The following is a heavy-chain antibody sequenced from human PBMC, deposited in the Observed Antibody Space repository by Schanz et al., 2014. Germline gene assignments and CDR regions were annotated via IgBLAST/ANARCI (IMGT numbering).Heavy chain of an antibody. J-gene: IGHJ4*02. CDR2: LYNNGAA. D-gene: IGHD1-7*01. CDR3: AKELRPGTERPRGNFDY. Sequence: EVQLGESGGGMVQPGGSLRLSCAASGFTVSNNYMSWVRQPPGKGLEWVSVLYNNGAAYYAESVRGRFAISRDNSKNTLYLQMNSLRAEDTAVYYCAKELRPGTERPRGNFDYWGQGTLVTVSS. CDR1: GFTVSNNY. V-gene: IGHV3-66*01.